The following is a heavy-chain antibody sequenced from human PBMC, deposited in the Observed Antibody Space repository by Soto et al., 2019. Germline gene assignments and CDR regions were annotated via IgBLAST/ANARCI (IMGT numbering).Heavy chain of an antibody. D-gene: IGHD1-7*01. J-gene: IGHJ6*02. Sequence: SETLSLTCTVSGGSISSYYWSWIRQPPGKGLEWIGYIYYSGSTNYNPSLKSRVTISVDTSKNQFSLKLSSVTAADTAVYYCVRDNWNYASPYYYYGMDVWGQGTTVTVSS. V-gene: IGHV4-59*01. CDR1: GGSISSYY. CDR3: VRDNWNYASPYYYYGMDV. CDR2: IYYSGST.